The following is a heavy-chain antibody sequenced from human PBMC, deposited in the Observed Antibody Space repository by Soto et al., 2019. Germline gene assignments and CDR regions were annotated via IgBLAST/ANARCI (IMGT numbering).Heavy chain of an antibody. CDR2: ISYDGSNK. D-gene: IGHD2-15*01. Sequence: GGSLRLSCAASGFTFSSYGMHWVRQAPGKGLEWVAVISYDGSNKYYADSVKGRFTISRDNSKNTLYLQMNSLRAEDTAVYYCANLGGVTYSLHYYYGMDVWGQGTTVTVSS. V-gene: IGHV3-30*18. J-gene: IGHJ6*02. CDR3: ANLGGVTYSLHYYYGMDV. CDR1: GFTFSSYG.